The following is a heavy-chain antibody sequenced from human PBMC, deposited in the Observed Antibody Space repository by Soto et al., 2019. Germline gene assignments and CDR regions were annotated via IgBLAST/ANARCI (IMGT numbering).Heavy chain of an antibody. CDR3: ARRWGGTFDI. J-gene: IGHJ3*02. V-gene: IGHV4-59*08. D-gene: IGHD3-10*01. CDR1: ACSISANN. Sequence: SENLSRTCTGSACSISANNWMWIRQTPGKGLEWIGYIYYSGSTNYNPSLKSRVTISVDTSKNQFSLKLSSVTAADTAVYYCARRWGGTFDIWGQGTMVTVSS. CDR2: IYYSGST.